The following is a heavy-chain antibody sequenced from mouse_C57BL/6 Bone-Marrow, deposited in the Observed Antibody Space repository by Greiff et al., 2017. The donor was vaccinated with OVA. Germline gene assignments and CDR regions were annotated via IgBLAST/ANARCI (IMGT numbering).Heavy chain of an antibody. CDR1: GFTFSDFY. CDR2: SRNKANDYTT. Sequence: EVMLVESGGGLVQSGRSLRLSCATSGFTFSDFYMAWVRQAPGKGLEWIAASRNKANDYTTEYSASVKGRFIVSRDTSQSILYLQMNALRAEDTAIYYCARDADYYGAWFAYWGQGTLVTVSA. J-gene: IGHJ3*01. D-gene: IGHD1-1*01. V-gene: IGHV7-1*01. CDR3: ARDADYYGAWFAY.